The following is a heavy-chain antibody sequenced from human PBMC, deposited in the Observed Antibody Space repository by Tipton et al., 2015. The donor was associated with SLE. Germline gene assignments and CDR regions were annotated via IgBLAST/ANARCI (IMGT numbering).Heavy chain of an antibody. J-gene: IGHJ4*02. D-gene: IGHD3-3*01. V-gene: IGHV4-34*01. CDR3: ARGRPEYDFWSAQTFYFFDY. CDR2: INHGGNT. CDR1: GGPFSGYY. Sequence: AGLVKPSETLSLTCAVYGGPFSGYYWTWIRQPPGKGLEWIGEINHGGNTNYNPSLKSRVTISVDTSKNHFSLKLSSVTAADTAVYYCARGRPEYDFWSAQTFYFFDYWGQGTLVTVSS.